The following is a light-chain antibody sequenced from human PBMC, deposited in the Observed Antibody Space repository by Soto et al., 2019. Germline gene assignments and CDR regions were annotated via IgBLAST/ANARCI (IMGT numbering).Light chain of an antibody. CDR1: QSVSSN. V-gene: IGKV3-15*01. CDR3: QQYNNWPLT. Sequence: EIVMTQSPATLSVSPGERATLYCRASQSVSSNLAWYQQKPGQAPRLLIYGASTRATGIPARFSGSGSGTEFTPTISSLQSEDFAVYYCQQYNNWPLTFGGGTKVDIK. CDR2: GAS. J-gene: IGKJ4*01.